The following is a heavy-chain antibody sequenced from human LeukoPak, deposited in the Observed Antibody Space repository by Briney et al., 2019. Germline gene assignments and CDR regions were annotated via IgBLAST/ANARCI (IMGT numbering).Heavy chain of an antibody. Sequence: SQTLSLTCAIFGDSISSNSSWNWIRQSPSRGLEWLGRTYYRSKWYNDYVVSVKSRININPDTSKNQFSLQLNSVTPEDTAVYYCARGGQGDGYSADEAFDIWGQGTMVTVS. CDR1: GDSISSNSS. CDR3: ARGGQGDGYSADEAFDI. D-gene: IGHD5-18*01. CDR2: TYYRSKWYN. V-gene: IGHV6-1*01. J-gene: IGHJ3*02.